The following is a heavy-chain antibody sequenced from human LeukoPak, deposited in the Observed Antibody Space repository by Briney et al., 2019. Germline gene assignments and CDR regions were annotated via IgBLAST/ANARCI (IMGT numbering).Heavy chain of an antibody. Sequence: SQTLSLTCAIFGDSISSNSSWNWIRQSPSRGLEWLGRTYYRSKWYNDYVVSVKSRININPDTSKNQFSLQLNSVTPEDTAVYYCARGGQGDGYSADEAFDIWGQGTMVTVS. CDR1: GDSISSNSS. CDR3: ARGGQGDGYSADEAFDI. D-gene: IGHD5-18*01. CDR2: TYYRSKWYN. V-gene: IGHV6-1*01. J-gene: IGHJ3*02.